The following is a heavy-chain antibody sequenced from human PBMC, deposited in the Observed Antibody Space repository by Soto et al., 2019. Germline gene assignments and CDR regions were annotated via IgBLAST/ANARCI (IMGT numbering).Heavy chain of an antibody. CDR1: GYTFTAFY. CDR3: TTLRLDP. V-gene: IGHV1-2*02. CDR2: VNPNTGVT. J-gene: IGHJ5*02. D-gene: IGHD3-9*01. Sequence: VASVKVSCKASGYTFTAFYINWVRQAPGQGLEWMGWVNPNTGVTKYAQKFQGRVTVTRDTSINTAYMELSGLTSDDTAVFYCTTLRLDPWGQGTLVTVSS.